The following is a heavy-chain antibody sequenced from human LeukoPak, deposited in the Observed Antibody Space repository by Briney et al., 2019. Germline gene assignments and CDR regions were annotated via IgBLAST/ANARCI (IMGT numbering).Heavy chain of an antibody. CDR1: GFTFSSYG. V-gene: IGHV3-33*01. CDR2: IWYDGSNK. J-gene: IGHJ4*02. D-gene: IGHD5-18*01. CDR3: ARDLSYGPYDY. Sequence: PGRSLRLSCAASGFTFSSYGMHWVRQAPGKGLEWVAVIWYDGSNKYYADSVKGRFTISRDNSKNTLYLRMNSLRAEDTAVYYCARDLSYGPYDYWGQGTLVTVSS.